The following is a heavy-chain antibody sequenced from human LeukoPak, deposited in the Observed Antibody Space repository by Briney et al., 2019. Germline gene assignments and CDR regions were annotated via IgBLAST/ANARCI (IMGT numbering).Heavy chain of an antibody. V-gene: IGHV4-39*01. J-gene: IGHJ4*02. D-gene: IGHD3-22*01. Sequence: PSETLSLTCTVSGGSISSSSYYWGWIRQPPGKGLEWIGSIYYYGSTYYNPSLKSRVTISVDTSKNQFSLKLNSVTAADTAVYYCARVPTSWLFFDYWGQGTLVTVSS. CDR2: IYYYGST. CDR1: GGSISSSSYY. CDR3: ARVPTSWLFFDY.